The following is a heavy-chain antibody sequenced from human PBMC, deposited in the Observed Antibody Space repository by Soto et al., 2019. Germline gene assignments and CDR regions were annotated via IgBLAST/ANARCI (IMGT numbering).Heavy chain of an antibody. V-gene: IGHV3-21*01. D-gene: IGHD3-10*01. CDR3: SARTFTMVRGVQTYYFDY. CDR1: GWTFSSYS. J-gene: IGHJ4*02. Sequence: EVQLVESGGGLVKPGGSLRLWCAASGWTFSSYSMNWVRQAPGKGLAWVASISSSSSYIDYADSVKGRFTSSRDNDKNSLYLQMNSLRAEDTAVYYCSARTFTMVRGVQTYYFDYWGQGTLVTVSS. CDR2: ISSSSSYI.